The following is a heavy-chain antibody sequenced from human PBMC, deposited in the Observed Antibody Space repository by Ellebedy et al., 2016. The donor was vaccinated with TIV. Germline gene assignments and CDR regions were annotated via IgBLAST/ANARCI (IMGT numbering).Heavy chain of an antibody. Sequence: GGSLRLSCVASGFTFSSSAMSWVRQAPGKGLVWVSRINSDGSSTSYADSVKGRFTISRDNAKNTLYLQMNSLRAEDTAVYYCAGRNSGDYPYFDFWGQGTLVTVSS. V-gene: IGHV3-74*01. CDR2: INSDGSST. J-gene: IGHJ4*02. D-gene: IGHD4-17*01. CDR3: AGRNSGDYPYFDF. CDR1: GFTFSSSA.